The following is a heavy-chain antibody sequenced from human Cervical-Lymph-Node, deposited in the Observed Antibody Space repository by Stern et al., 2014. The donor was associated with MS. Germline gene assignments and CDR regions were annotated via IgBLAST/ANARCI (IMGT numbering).Heavy chain of an antibody. D-gene: IGHD1-1*01. V-gene: IGHV1-2*02. Sequence: QVQLGQSGAEVKKPGASVKVSCKASGYTFTGYYMHWVRQAPGQGLEWMGWINPNSGGTNYAQKFQGRVTMTRDTSISTAYMELSRLTSDDTAIFYCARATSNWNPFDPWGQGTLVTVSS. CDR1: GYTFTGYY. CDR3: ARATSNWNPFDP. J-gene: IGHJ5*02. CDR2: INPNSGGT.